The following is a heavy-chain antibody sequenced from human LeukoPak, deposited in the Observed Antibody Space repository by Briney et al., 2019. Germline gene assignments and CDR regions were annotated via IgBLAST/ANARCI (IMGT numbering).Heavy chain of an antibody. CDR1: GGSISSYY. CDR2: IYTTGNT. Sequence: PSETLSLTCTVSGGSISSYYWSWIRHPPGKGQEWIGNIYTTGNTTYNTSLKSRVAIPVDTSKNQCSLKLDSLTAADTAVYYCAMPYSSGGSGVFDIWGQGTMVTVSS. V-gene: IGHV4-4*09. J-gene: IGHJ3*02. D-gene: IGHD6-19*01. CDR3: AMPYSSGGSGVFDI.